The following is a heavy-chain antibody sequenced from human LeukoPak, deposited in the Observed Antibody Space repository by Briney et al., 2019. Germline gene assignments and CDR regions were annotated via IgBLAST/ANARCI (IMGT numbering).Heavy chain of an antibody. D-gene: IGHD6-19*01. Sequence: PGGSLRLSCAASGFTFRAYSMSWVRQTPGKGLERLSYISTSSDTIYYADSVKGRFTISRDNAKNSLYLQMNSLRDEDSAVYYCARRAVPGSNYFDYWGQGTLVTVSS. J-gene: IGHJ4*02. CDR1: GFTFRAYS. CDR3: ARRAVPGSNYFDY. CDR2: ISTSSDTI. V-gene: IGHV3-48*02.